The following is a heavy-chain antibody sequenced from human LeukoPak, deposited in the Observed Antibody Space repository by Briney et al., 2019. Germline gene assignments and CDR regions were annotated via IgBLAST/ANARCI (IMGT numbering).Heavy chain of an antibody. D-gene: IGHD2-2*02. CDR3: ARVVVPAAIRGGYDY. V-gene: IGHV1-2*02. J-gene: IGHJ4*02. Sequence: ASVKVSCKASGYTFTGYYMHWVRQAPGQRLEWMGWINPNSGGTNYAQKFQGRVTMTRDTSISTAYMELSRLRSDDTAVYYCARVVVPAAIRGGYDYWGQGTLVTVSS. CDR1: GYTFTGYY. CDR2: INPNSGGT.